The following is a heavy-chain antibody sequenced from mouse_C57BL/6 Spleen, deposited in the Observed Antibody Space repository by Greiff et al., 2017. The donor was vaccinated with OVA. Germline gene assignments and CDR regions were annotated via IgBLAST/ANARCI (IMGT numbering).Heavy chain of an antibody. CDR3: ARRDGGYFDV. CDR1: GYTFTSYW. Sequence: VQLQQPGAELVMPGASVKLSCKASGYTFTSYWMLWVKQRPGQGLEWIGEIDPSDSYTNYTQKFKGKSTLTVDKSSSTAYMQLSSLTSEDSAVYYCARRDGGYFDVWGTGTTVTVSS. CDR2: IDPSDSYT. D-gene: IGHD3-3*01. J-gene: IGHJ1*03. V-gene: IGHV1-69*01.